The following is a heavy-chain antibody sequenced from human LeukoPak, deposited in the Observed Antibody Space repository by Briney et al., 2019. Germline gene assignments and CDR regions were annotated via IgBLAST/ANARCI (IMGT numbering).Heavy chain of an antibody. D-gene: IGHD5-12*01. CDR1: GCTISSYY. V-gene: IGHV4-59*08. J-gene: IGHJ4*02. CDR3: ARQGYSAYEILDY. CDR2: IYYSGST. Sequence: PWETLSLTCTASGCTISSYYWSWIRQPPGKGLEWISYIYYSGSTIYNPSLKNRVTIFVDTNNNHFSLQLSSVTAADTAVYYCARQGYSAYEILDYWGQGTLVTVSS.